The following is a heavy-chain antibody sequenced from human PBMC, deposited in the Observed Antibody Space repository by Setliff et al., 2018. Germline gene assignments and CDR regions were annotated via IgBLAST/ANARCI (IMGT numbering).Heavy chain of an antibody. D-gene: IGHD2-2*01. CDR3: ARGPPDFVVVPAAAKFDF. CDR2: NSA. CDR1: GYTFTNFG. V-gene: IGHV1-18*01. J-gene: IGHJ4*02. Sequence: GASVQVSCKTSGYTFTNFGINWVRQAPGQGLEWMGWNSAYAQKFQGRVTMTTDTPTSTAYMELRSLRSDDTAVYYCARGPPDFVVVPAAAKFDFWGQGTLVTVSS.